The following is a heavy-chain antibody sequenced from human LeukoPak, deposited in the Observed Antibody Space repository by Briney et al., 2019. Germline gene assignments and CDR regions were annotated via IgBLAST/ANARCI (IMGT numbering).Heavy chain of an antibody. V-gene: IGHV3-7*01. CDR2: IKQDGSEK. Sequence: GGSLTLSCAASGFTFSSYWMSWVRQAPGKGLEWVANIKQDGSEKYYVDSVKGRFTISRDNAKNSLYLQMNSLRAEDTAVYYCARTPAAMRGWYYYYYMDVWGKGTTVTVSS. CDR1: GFTFSSYW. CDR3: ARTPAAMRGWYYYYYMDV. D-gene: IGHD2-2*01. J-gene: IGHJ6*03.